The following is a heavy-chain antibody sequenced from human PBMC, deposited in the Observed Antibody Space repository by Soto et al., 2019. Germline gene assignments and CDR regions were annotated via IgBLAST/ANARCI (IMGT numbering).Heavy chain of an antibody. Sequence: GGSLRLSCAASGFTFSGSAMHWVRQASGKGLEWVGRIRSKANSYATAYAASVKGRFTISRDDSKNTAYLQMNSLKTEDTAVYYCTRPGWASGWQTHYGMDVWGQGTTVTVSS. D-gene: IGHD6-19*01. CDR1: GFTFSGSA. CDR3: TRPGWASGWQTHYGMDV. CDR2: IRSKANSYAT. J-gene: IGHJ6*02. V-gene: IGHV3-73*01.